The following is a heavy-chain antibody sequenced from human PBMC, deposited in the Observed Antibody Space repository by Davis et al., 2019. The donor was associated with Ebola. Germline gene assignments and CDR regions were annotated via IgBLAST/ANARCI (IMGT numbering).Heavy chain of an antibody. CDR2: ISGSGIST. CDR3: AKNIAARHHFDY. Sequence: PGGPLRPSCPLLGSTFSSFASFWVRHIPGKGLEWVSTISGSGISTDYADSVGGRFTISRDNSKNTLHLQMNSLRAEDTAVYYCAKNIAARHHFDYWGQGTLVTVSS. D-gene: IGHD6-6*01. V-gene: IGHV3-23*01. CDR1: GSTFSSFA. J-gene: IGHJ4*02.